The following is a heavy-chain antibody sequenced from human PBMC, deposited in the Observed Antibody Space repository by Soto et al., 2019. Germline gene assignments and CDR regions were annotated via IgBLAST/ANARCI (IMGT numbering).Heavy chain of an antibody. CDR1: GGTFSSYA. J-gene: IGHJ5*02. CDR3: ARLWFGELYRWFDP. V-gene: IGHV1-69*01. CDR2: IIPIFGTA. Sequence: QVQLVQSGAEVKKPWSSVKVSCKASGGTFSSYAISWVRQAPGQGLEWMGGIIPIFGTANYAQKFQGRVTMTADESTSTAYKELCSLRSEDTAVYYCARLWFGELYRWFDPWGQGTLVTVSS. D-gene: IGHD3-10*01.